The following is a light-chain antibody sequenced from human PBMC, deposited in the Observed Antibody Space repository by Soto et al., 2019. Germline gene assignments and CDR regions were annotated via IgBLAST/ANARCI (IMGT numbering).Light chain of an antibody. CDR2: AAS. CDR3: HHYGPTPWT. Sequence: EIVLTQSAGTLSLSPGERATLSCRASQTVRGNYLAWFQQRPGQAPRLLIYAASTRAPGVPDRFSGSGSGTDFSLTINRLEPEDFAVYYCHHYGPTPWTFGQGTKVEIK. V-gene: IGKV3-20*01. J-gene: IGKJ1*01. CDR1: QTVRGNY.